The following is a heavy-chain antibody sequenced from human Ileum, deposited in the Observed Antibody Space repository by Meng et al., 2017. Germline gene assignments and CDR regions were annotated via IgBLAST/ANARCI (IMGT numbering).Heavy chain of an antibody. V-gene: IGHV2-70*04. Sequence: SGPPLVHPPQTLTLTYSFSGLSLRTNTMRVSWIRQPPGTALEWLARIDWDDDKFYNTSLKTRLTISKDTSKNQVVLTMTNMDPVDTATYYCARTDSAAEVTPYLDDWGQGTLVTVSS. CDR3: ARTDSAAEVTPYLDD. D-gene: IGHD4-23*01. CDR2: IDWDDDK. J-gene: IGHJ4*02. CDR1: GLSLRTNTMR.